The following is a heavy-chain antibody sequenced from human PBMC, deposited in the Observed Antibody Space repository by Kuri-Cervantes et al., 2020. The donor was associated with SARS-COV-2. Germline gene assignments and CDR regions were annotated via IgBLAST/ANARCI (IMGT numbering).Heavy chain of an antibody. V-gene: IGHV4-39*01. CDR1: GGSISSSISSSSYY. J-gene: IGHJ4*02. Sequence: SETLSLTCTVSGGSISSSISSSSYYWGWIRQPQGKGLEWIGSIYYSGSTYYNPSLKSRVTLYVDTSKNQFSMKLSSVTAADTAVYYCARRSTSITIFGVVNINPFDYWGQGTLVTVSS. CDR2: IYYSGST. CDR3: ARRSTSITIFGVVNINPFDY. D-gene: IGHD3-3*01.